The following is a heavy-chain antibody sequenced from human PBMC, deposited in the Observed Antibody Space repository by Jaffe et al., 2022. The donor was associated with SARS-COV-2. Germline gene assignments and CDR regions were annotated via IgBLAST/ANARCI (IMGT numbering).Heavy chain of an antibody. D-gene: IGHD1-26*01. CDR2: ISAGGGDAT. J-gene: IGHJ4*02. Sequence: EVQLVESGGDLGHLGGSLRLACAASGFTFSNYAMNWVRQAPGKGLEWVSLISAGGGDATHYADSVKGRFTISRDNSRNTLYLQMNSLRAEDTALYYCAKDYPGSGHYPPVVESWGQGTLVTVSS. V-gene: IGHV3-23*04. CDR3: AKDYPGSGHYPPVVES. CDR1: GFTFSNYA.